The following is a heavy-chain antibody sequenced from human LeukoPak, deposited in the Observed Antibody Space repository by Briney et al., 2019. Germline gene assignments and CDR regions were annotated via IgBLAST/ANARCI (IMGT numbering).Heavy chain of an antibody. Sequence: KPSETLSLTCTVSGGSISSYYWSWIRQPPGKGLEWIGYIYYSGSTNYNPSLKSRVTISVDTSKNQFSLKLSSVTAADTAVYYCASLNNYDFWSGTNKFDYWGQGTLVTVSS. D-gene: IGHD3-3*01. CDR1: GGSISSYY. J-gene: IGHJ4*02. CDR3: ASLNNYDFWSGTNKFDY. V-gene: IGHV4-59*12. CDR2: IYYSGST.